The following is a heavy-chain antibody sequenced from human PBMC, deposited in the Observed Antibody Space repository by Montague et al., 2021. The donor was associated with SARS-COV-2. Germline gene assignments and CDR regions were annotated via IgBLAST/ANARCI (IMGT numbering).Heavy chain of an antibody. CDR2: IWHGGGT. Sequence: SETLSLTCTFSNYSIIYAHSWGWVRHPPGTAPECFVNIWHGGGTYSNPSLTSRVPISVDTSKNQFSLKLTSVTAADTAVYYCARTSQYCDTTSCYLPNAMDVWGQGTTVTVSS. J-gene: IGHJ6*02. CDR1: NYSIIYAHS. D-gene: IGHD2-2*01. V-gene: IGHV4-38-2*02. CDR3: ARTSQYCDTTSCYLPNAMDV.